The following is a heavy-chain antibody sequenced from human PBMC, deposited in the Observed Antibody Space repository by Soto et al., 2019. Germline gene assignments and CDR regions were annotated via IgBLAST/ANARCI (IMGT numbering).Heavy chain of an antibody. J-gene: IGHJ4*02. CDR2: INSDGSST. CDR3: AIRASYYDSSGYYFSPYYFDY. V-gene: IGHV3-74*01. D-gene: IGHD3-22*01. Sequence: GGSLRLSCAASGFTFSSYWMHWVRQAPGKGLVWVSRINSDGSSTSYADSVKGRFTISRDNAKNTLYLQMNSLRAEDTAVYYCAIRASYYDSSGYYFSPYYFDYWGQGTLVTVPS. CDR1: GFTFSSYW.